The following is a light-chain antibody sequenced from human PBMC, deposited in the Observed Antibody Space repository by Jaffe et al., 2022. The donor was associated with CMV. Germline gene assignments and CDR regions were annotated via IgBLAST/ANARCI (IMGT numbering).Light chain of an antibody. CDR2: DAS. CDR3: QQYNNWPRT. V-gene: IGKV3-15*01. Sequence: IALTQSPVTLSVSPGERATLSCRASQSISTKLAWYQQKPGQAPSLLIYDASTRATGIPARFSGSGSGTDFTLTISSLQSEDFAVYYCQQYNNWPRTFGLGTKVEI. CDR1: QSISTK. J-gene: IGKJ1*01.